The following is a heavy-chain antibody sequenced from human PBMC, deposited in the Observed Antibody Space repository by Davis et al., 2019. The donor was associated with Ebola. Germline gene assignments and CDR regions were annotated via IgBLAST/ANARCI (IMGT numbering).Heavy chain of an antibody. CDR3: ARDYGTYYYDSSGYYSGSAPYY. J-gene: IGHJ4*02. V-gene: IGHV3-66*01. CDR1: GFTVSSNY. CDR2: IYSGGST. Sequence: GGSLRLSCAASGFTVSSNYMSWVRQAPGKGLEWVSVIYSGGSTYYADSVKGRFTISRDNSKNTLYLQMNSLRAEDTAVYYCARDYGTYYYDSSGYYSGSAPYYWGQGTLVTVSS. D-gene: IGHD3-22*01.